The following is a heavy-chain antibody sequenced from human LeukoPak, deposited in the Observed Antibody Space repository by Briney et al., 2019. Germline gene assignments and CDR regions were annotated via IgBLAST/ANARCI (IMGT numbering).Heavy chain of an antibody. V-gene: IGHV3-23*01. J-gene: IGHJ4*02. Sequence: PGGSLRLSCAASGFTFSTYAMSWVRQAPGKGLEWVSAISGSGDSTYYADSVKGRFTISRDNSKNTVFLQMNSLRADDTAVYYCVKGIASHDFFSRGDWGQGTLVTVSA. CDR3: VKGIASHDFFSRGD. CDR2: ISGSGDST. CDR1: GFTFSTYA. D-gene: IGHD2-21*01.